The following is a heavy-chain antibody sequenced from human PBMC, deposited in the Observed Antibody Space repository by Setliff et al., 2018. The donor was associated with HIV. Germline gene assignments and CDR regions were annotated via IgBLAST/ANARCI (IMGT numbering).Heavy chain of an antibody. Sequence: SETLSLTCTVSDASFSSFYWGWIRQPPGKGLEWIGYVYSNGHTKYDPSLKSRVSISIDTSRKQFSLKLTSVTAADTAVYFCARVRGGSSRGFLDYWSQGILVTVSS. V-gene: IGHV4-4*08. CDR3: ARVRGGSSRGFLDY. D-gene: IGHD3-10*01. CDR1: DASFSSFY. J-gene: IGHJ4*02. CDR2: VYSNGHT.